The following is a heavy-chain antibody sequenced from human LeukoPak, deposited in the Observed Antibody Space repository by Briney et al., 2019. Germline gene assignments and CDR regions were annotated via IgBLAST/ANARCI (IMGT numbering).Heavy chain of an antibody. CDR1: GGSISSSSYY. CDR3: ARVTSNSGYSSSWYRVSDDAFDI. D-gene: IGHD6-13*01. CDR2: IYYSGST. Sequence: SETLSLTCTVSGGSISSSSYYWGWIRQPPGKGLEWIGSIYYSGSTYYNPSLKSRVTISVDTSKNQFSLKLSSVTAADTAVYYCARVTSNSGYSSSWYRVSDDAFDIWGQGTMVTVSS. J-gene: IGHJ3*02. V-gene: IGHV4-39*07.